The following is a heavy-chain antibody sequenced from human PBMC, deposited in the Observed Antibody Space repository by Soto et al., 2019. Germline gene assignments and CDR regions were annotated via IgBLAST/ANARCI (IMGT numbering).Heavy chain of an antibody. Sequence: GASVKVSCKASGYTFTGYYMHWVRQAPGQGLEWMGWINPNSGGTNYAQKFQGWVTMTRDTSISTAYMELSRLRSDDTAVYYCARDYYGSGSHNYYYYGMDVWGQGTTVTVSS. CDR2: INPNSGGT. CDR1: GYTFTGYY. J-gene: IGHJ6*02. V-gene: IGHV1-2*04. CDR3: ARDYYGSGSHNYYYYGMDV. D-gene: IGHD3-10*01.